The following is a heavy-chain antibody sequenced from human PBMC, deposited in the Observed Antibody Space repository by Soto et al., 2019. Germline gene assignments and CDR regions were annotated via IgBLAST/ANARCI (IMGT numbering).Heavy chain of an antibody. CDR2: ISYDGSNK. CDR1: GFTFSSYA. V-gene: IGHV3-30-3*01. Sequence: GGSLRLSCAASGFTFSSYAMHWVRQAPGKGLEWVAVISYDGSNKYYADSVKGRFTISRDNSKNTLYLQMNSLRAEDTAVYYCARVPFEMAAPQLDYWGQGTLVTVSS. CDR3: ARVPFEMAAPQLDY. J-gene: IGHJ4*02. D-gene: IGHD1-1*01.